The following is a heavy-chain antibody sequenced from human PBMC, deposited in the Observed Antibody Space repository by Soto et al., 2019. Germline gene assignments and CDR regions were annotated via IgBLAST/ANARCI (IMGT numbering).Heavy chain of an antibody. V-gene: IGHV3-23*01. CDR3: AKDQLVYYDPGFDY. CDR1: GFTLSSYA. J-gene: IGHJ4*02. CDR2: ISGSGGST. Sequence: GRSLRLSCAASGFTLSSYAMSWVRQATGKGLEWVSAISGSGGSTYYADSVKGRFTISRDNSKNTLYLQMNSLSAEDTAVYYCAKDQLVYYDPGFDYWGQGTLVTVSS. D-gene: IGHD3-22*01.